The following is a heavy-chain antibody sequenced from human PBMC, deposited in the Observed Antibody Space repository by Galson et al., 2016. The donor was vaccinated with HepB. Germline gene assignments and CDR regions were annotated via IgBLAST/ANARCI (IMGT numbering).Heavy chain of an antibody. V-gene: IGHV3-23*01. Sequence: SLRLSCAASGFSFSTYSMNWVRQSPGKGLEWVSVINAPGTSKYYSKSVKGRFTVSSDNAENTLYLQMNSLRADDTAVYYCARDLSGPDYWGQGTLVTVSS. CDR1: GFSFSTYS. CDR2: INAPGTSK. CDR3: ARDLSGPDY. J-gene: IGHJ4*02.